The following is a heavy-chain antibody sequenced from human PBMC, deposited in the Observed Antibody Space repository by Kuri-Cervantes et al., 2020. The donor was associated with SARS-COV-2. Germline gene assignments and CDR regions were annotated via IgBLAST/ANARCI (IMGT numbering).Heavy chain of an antibody. J-gene: IGHJ4*02. V-gene: IGHV3-48*01. CDR1: GFTFSSNS. Sequence: GESLKISCAASGFTFSSNSMNWVRQVPGKGLEWVSYISGSGFSIYYADSLKGRFTISRDNAKNSLYLQMNSLTAEDTAVYYCARGGRYYFDYWGQGSRVTVSS. CDR3: ARGGRYYFDY. CDR2: ISGSGFSI.